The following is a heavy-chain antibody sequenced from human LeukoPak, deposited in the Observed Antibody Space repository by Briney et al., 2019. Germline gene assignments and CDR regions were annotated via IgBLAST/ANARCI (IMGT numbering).Heavy chain of an antibody. CDR3: ASLREGTANDY. V-gene: IGHV4-59*08. Sequence: SETLSLTCTVSGGSISSYYWSWIRQPPGKGLEWIGYIYYSGSTYYNPSLKSRVTISVDTSKNQFSLKLSSVTAADTAVYYCASLREGTANDYWGQGTLVTVSS. CDR1: GGSISSYY. J-gene: IGHJ4*02. D-gene: IGHD1-1*01. CDR2: IYYSGST.